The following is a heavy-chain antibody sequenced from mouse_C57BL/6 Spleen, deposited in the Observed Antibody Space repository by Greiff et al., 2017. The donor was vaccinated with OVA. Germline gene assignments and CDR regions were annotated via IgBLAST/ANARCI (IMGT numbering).Heavy chain of an antibody. D-gene: IGHD1-1*01. CDR1: GYTFTSYW. J-gene: IGHJ2*01. Sequence: VQLQQPGAELVRPGTSVKLSCKASGYTFTSYWMHWVKQRPGQGLEWIGVIDPSDSYTNYNQKFKGKATLTVDTSSSTAYMQLSSLTSEDSAVYYCARSGSSPSDYWGQGTTLTVSS. V-gene: IGHV1-59*01. CDR3: ARSGSSPSDY. CDR2: IDPSDSYT.